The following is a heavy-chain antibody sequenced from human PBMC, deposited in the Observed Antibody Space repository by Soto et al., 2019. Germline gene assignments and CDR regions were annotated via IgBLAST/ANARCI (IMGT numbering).Heavy chain of an antibody. J-gene: IGHJ4*02. Sequence: SETLSLTCIVSGGSISNYYWSWIRQPPGKGLEWIGYIYYSGSTNYNPSLQSRVTISVDTSKNQFSLKLSPVTAADTAVYYCARAVLPATAPFDYWGQGTLVTVSS. CDR2: IYYSGST. CDR3: ARAVLPATAPFDY. D-gene: IGHD2-2*01. V-gene: IGHV4-59*01. CDR1: GGSISNYY.